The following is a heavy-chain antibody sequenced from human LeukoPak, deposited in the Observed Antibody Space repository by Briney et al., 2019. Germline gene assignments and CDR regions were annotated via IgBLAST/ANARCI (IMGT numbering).Heavy chain of an antibody. CDR3: AKDWSGAEAFDI. D-gene: IGHD3-3*01. J-gene: IGHJ3*02. V-gene: IGHV3-30*02. CDR1: GFTFSSYG. Sequence: GGSLRLSCAASGFTFSSYGMHWVRQAPGKGLEWVAFIRYDGSNKYYADSVKGRFTISRDNSKNALYLQMNSLRAEDTAVYYCAKDWSGAEAFDIWGQGTMVTVSS. CDR2: IRYDGSNK.